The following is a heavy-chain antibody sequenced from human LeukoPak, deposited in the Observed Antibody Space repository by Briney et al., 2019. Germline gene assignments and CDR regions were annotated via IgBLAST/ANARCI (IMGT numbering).Heavy chain of an antibody. V-gene: IGHV4-59*01. Sequence: SETLSLTCTVSGASISSYYWSWIRQPPGKGLEWIGDIYYSGSIKYNPSLKSRVAMSVDTSKNQFSLKLSSVTAADTAIYYCARENPSGYYNRPIDYWGQGTLVTVSS. CDR1: GASISSYY. D-gene: IGHD3-22*01. CDR2: IYYSGSI. J-gene: IGHJ4*02. CDR3: ARENPSGYYNRPIDY.